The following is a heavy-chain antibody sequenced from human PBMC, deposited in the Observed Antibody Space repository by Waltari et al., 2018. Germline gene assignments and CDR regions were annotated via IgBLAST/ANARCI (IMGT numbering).Heavy chain of an antibody. V-gene: IGHV4-39*01. CDR3: ATYIGASVGTAAFDV. Sequence: GWIARPPGRVLERTPTPSYNGATNTSPSLTSRVTMARDTSKNQLSLTLGAVTAADAAVYYCATYIGASVGTAAFDVWGQGKMVIVSS. CDR2: PSYNGAT. J-gene: IGHJ3*01. D-gene: IGHD5-12*01.